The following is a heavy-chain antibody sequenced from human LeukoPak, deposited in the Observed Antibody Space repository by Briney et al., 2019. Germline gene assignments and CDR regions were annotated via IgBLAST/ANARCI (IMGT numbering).Heavy chain of an antibody. CDR1: GYTLTELS. J-gene: IGHJ5*02. CDR3: ARKYRYCSGGSCPRGHWFDP. V-gene: IGHV1-24*01. CDR2: FDPEDGET. Sequence: SSVNVSCKVSGYTLTELSMHWVRQAPGKGLEWMGGFDPEDGETIYAQKFQGRVTMAEDTSTDTAYMELTSLRSEDTAVYYCARKYRYCSGGSCPRGHWFDPWGQGTLVTVSS. D-gene: IGHD2-15*01.